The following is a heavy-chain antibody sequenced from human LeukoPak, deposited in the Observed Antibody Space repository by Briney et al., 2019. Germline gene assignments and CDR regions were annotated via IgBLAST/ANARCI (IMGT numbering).Heavy chain of an antibody. CDR3: AKDRGIISDY. V-gene: IGHV3-23*01. CDR1: GFTFSRNG. D-gene: IGHD3-10*01. Sequence: GGTLRLSCAASGFTFSRNGMTWVRQAPGKGLEWVSAIGGSGGSTYYADSVKGRFTISRDNSKNTLYLQMNSLRAEDTAVYYCAKDRGIISDYWGQGTLVTVSS. J-gene: IGHJ4*02. CDR2: IGGSGGST.